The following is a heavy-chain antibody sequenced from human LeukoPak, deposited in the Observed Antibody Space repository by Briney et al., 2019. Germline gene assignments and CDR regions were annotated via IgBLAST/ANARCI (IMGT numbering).Heavy chain of an antibody. Sequence: SVKVSCKASGGTFSSYAISWVRQAPGQGLEWMGGIIPIFGTANYAQKFQGRVTITADKSTSTAYMELSSLRSEDTAVYYCARIVSDCGGDCPFYYYYYMDVWGKGTTVTVSS. CDR3: ARIVSDCGGDCPFYYYYYMDV. D-gene: IGHD2-21*02. CDR2: IIPIFGTA. J-gene: IGHJ6*03. CDR1: GGTFSSYA. V-gene: IGHV1-69*06.